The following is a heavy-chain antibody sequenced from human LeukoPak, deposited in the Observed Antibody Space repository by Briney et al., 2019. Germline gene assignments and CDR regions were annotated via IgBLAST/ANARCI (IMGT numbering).Heavy chain of an antibody. CDR1: GGSISSYY. CDR3: ARSSGYTHNWPPLDY. D-gene: IGHD1-1*01. CDR2: IYTSGST. Sequence: SETLSLTCTVSGGSISSYYWSWIRQPAGKGLEWIGRIYTSGSTNYNPSLKSRVTISVDTSKKQFSLKLSSVTAADTAVYFCARSSGYTHNWPPLDYWGQGTLVTVSS. J-gene: IGHJ4*02. V-gene: IGHV4-4*07.